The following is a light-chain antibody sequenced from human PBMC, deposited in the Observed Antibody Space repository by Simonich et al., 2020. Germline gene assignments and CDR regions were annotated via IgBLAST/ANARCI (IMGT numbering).Light chain of an antibody. CDR3: QQYNNWPPWT. Sequence: EIVMTQSSATLSVSPGERATLSCRASQSVSSNLAWYQQKPGQAPRLLIYGASTRATGIPARFSGNGSGTESTLTISSMQSEDFAVYYCQQYNNWPPWTFGQGTKVEIK. CDR2: GAS. CDR1: QSVSSN. J-gene: IGKJ1*01. V-gene: IGKV3-15*01.